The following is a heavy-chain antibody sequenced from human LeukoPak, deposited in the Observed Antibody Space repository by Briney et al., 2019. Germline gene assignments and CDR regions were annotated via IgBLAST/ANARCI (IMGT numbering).Heavy chain of an antibody. CDR2: ICYDGSNK. CDR3: ARSEWDIIPPLDY. Sequence: PGGSLRLSCAASGFTFSSYGMHWVRPAPGKGLEWVAVICYDGSNKYYADSVKGRFTISRDNSKNTLYLQMNSLRAEDTAVYYCARSEWDIIPPLDYWGQGTLVTVSS. J-gene: IGHJ4*02. V-gene: IGHV3-33*01. CDR1: GFTFSSYG. D-gene: IGHD1-26*01.